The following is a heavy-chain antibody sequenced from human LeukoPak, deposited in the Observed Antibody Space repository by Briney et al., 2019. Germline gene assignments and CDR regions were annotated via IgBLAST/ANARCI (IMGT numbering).Heavy chain of an antibody. J-gene: IGHJ4*02. CDR1: GGSFSGYY. V-gene: IGHV4-34*01. Sequence: SETLSLTCAVYGGSFSGYYWSWIRQPPGKGLEWIGEINHSGGTNYNPSLKSRVTISVDTSKNQFSLKLSSVTAADTAVYYCAVYSSGYLFDQWGQGTLVTVSS. CDR2: INHSGGT. D-gene: IGHD3-22*01. CDR3: AVYSSGYLFDQ.